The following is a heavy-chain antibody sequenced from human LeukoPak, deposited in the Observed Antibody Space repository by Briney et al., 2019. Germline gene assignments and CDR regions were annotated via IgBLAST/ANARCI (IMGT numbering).Heavy chain of an antibody. CDR3: ARGSITALGYYFDY. CDR2: INHSGST. Sequence: PSETLSLTCAVYGGSFSGYYWSWIRQPPGKGLEWIGEINHSGSTNYNPSLKSRVTISVDTSKNQFSLKLSSVTAADTAVYYCARGSITALGYYFDYWGQGTLVTVSS. V-gene: IGHV4-34*01. CDR1: GGSFSGYY. J-gene: IGHJ4*02. D-gene: IGHD2-2*01.